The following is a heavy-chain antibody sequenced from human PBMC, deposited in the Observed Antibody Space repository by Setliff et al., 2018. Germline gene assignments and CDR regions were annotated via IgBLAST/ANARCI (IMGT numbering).Heavy chain of an antibody. D-gene: IGHD3-16*02. J-gene: IGHJ4*02. CDR3: AREPYDYIWGSYRSPYFDH. CDR1: GYTFVGYY. Sequence: GASEKLSRKASGYTFVGYYLHWVRQAPGQGLEWMGWINPKTGGTNYAQKFQGRVTMTRDASINTAFMRLSSLKSDDMAVYYCAREPYDYIWGSYRSPYFDHWGQGALVTVSS. V-gene: IGHV1-2*02. CDR2: INPKTGGT.